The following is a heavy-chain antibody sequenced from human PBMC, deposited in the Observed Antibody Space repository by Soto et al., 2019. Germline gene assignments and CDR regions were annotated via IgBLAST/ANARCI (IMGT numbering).Heavy chain of an antibody. CDR2: ISAYNGNT. CDR1: GYTFTSYG. Sequence: ASVKVSCMSSGYTFTSYGISWVRQAPGQGLEWMGWISAYNGNTNYAQTLQGRVTMTTDTSTSTAYMELRSLRSDDTDVYYCARAGSWIKPFDYWGQGTLVTVSS. J-gene: IGHJ4*02. V-gene: IGHV1-18*04. CDR3: ARAGSWIKPFDY. D-gene: IGHD5-18*01.